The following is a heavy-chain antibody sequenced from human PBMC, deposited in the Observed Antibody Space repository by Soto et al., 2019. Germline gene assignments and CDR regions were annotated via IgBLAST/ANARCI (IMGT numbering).Heavy chain of an antibody. J-gene: IGHJ4*02. CDR1: GGSISSYY. V-gene: IGHV4-30-4*08. D-gene: IGHD7-27*01. CDR3: ARAPNWGLDGYDY. Sequence: PSETLSLTCTVSGGSISSYYWSWIRQPPGKGLEWIGYIYYSGSTYYNPSLKSRVTISVDTSKNQFSLKLSSVTAADTAVYYCARAPNWGLDGYDYWGQGTLVTVS. CDR2: IYYSGST.